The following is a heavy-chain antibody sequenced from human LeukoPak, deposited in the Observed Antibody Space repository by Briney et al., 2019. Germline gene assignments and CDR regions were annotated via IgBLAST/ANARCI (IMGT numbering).Heavy chain of an antibody. D-gene: IGHD2-2*01. Sequence: GGSLRLSCAASGFTFSSYAMSWVRQAPGKGLAWVANIKQDGSEKYSVDSAKGRFTISRDNAKNSLYLQINSLRAEDTAVYYCAREYCSSTTCYYYFDYWGQGTLVTVSS. CDR2: IKQDGSEK. V-gene: IGHV3-7*01. CDR3: AREYCSSTTCYYYFDY. CDR1: GFTFSSYA. J-gene: IGHJ4*02.